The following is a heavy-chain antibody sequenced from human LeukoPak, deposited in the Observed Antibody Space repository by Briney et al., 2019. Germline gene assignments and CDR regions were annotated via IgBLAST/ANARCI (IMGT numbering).Heavy chain of an antibody. D-gene: IGHD6-25*01. Sequence: SVKVSCKASGGTFSSYAISWVRQAPGQGLEWMGRIIPIFGTANYAQKFQGRVTITTDESTSTAYMELSSLRSEDTAVYYCAREGLEQRRPLKESDPWGQGTLVTVSS. CDR2: IIPIFGTA. CDR3: AREGLEQRRPLKESDP. J-gene: IGHJ5*02. CDR1: GGTFSSYA. V-gene: IGHV1-69*05.